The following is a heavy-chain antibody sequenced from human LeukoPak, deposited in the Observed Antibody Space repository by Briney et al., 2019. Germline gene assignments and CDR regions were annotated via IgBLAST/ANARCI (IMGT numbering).Heavy chain of an antibody. D-gene: IGHD2-15*01. J-gene: IGHJ5*02. CDR1: GYTFTGYY. V-gene: IGHV1-2*02. CDR3: AGRYCSGGSCQTGFDP. CDR2: INPNSGGT. Sequence: ASVKVSCKASGYTFTGYYMHWVRQAPGQGLEWMGWINPNSGGTNYAQKFQGRVTMTRDTSISTAYMELSRLRSDDTAVYYCAGRYCSGGSCQTGFDPWGQGTLVTVSS.